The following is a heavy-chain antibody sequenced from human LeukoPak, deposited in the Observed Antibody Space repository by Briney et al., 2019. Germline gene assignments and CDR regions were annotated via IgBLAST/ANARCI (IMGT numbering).Heavy chain of an antibody. V-gene: IGHV3-53*01. CDR2: IYSGGST. J-gene: IGHJ4*02. CDR3: ARALVDGYNSADY. D-gene: IGHD5-24*01. CDR1: GFTVSSNY. Sequence: PGGSLRLSCAASGFTVSSNYMSWVRQAPGKGLEWVSVIYSGGSTYYADSVKGRFTISRDNSKNTLYLQMNSLRAEDTAVYYCARALVDGYNSADYWGQGTLATVSS.